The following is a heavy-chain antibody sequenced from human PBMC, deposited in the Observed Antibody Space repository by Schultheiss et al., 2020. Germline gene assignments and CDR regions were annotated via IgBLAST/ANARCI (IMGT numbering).Heavy chain of an antibody. Sequence: SETLSLTCTVSGGSISSGGYYWSWIRQPPGKGLEWIGYIYYSGSTKYNPSLNSRVTISVDKSKNQFSLKLSSVTAADTAVYYCARQGHSYSSSSLDYWGQGTLVTVSS. V-gene: IGHV4-61*05. CDR2: IYYSGST. J-gene: IGHJ4*02. CDR3: ARQGHSYSSSSLDY. D-gene: IGHD6-6*01. CDR1: GGSISSGGYY.